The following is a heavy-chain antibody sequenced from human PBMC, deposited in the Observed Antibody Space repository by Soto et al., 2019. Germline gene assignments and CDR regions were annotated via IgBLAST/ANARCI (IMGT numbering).Heavy chain of an antibody. CDR1: GFTFSSYG. CDR2: ISYDGSNK. V-gene: IGHV3-30*18. J-gene: IGHJ4*02. CDR3: AKDRPLDY. Sequence: GGSLRLSCAASGFTFSSYGMHWVRQAPGKGLEWVAVISYDGSNKYYADSVKGRFTISRDNSKNTLYLQMNSLRAEDTAVYYCAKDRPLDYWGQGTXVTVSS.